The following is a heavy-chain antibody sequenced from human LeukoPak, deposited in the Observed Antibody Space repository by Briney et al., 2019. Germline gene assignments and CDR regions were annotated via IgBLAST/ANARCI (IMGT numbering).Heavy chain of an antibody. Sequence: ASVKVSCKASGYTFTSYYMHWVRQAPGQGLEWMGLINPSGGSTSYAQKFQGRVTMTRDTSTSTVYMELSSLRSEDTAVYYCARDRGYCSSTSCSGTFDPWGQGTLVTVSS. D-gene: IGHD2-2*01. V-gene: IGHV1-46*01. CDR2: INPSGGST. J-gene: IGHJ5*02. CDR3: ARDRGYCSSTSCSGTFDP. CDR1: GYTFTSYY.